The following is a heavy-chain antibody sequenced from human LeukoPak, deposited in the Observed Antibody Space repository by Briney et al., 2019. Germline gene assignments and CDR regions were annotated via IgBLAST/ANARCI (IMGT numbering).Heavy chain of an antibody. CDR3: ARDIGYCSSTSCYTSWFDP. J-gene: IGHJ5*02. D-gene: IGHD2-2*02. V-gene: IGHV3-74*01. CDR1: GFTFSSYW. Sequence: GGSLRLSCAASGFTFSSYWMHWVRQAPGKGLVWVSRINSGGSSTSYADSVKGRFTISRDNAKNTLYLQMNSLRAEDTAVYYCARDIGYCSSTSCYTSWFDPWGQGTLVTVSS. CDR2: INSGGSST.